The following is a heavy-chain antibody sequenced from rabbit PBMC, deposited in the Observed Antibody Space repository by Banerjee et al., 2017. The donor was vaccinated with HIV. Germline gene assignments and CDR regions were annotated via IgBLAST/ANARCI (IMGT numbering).Heavy chain of an antibody. V-gene: IGHV1S47*01. CDR1: GFDFSSYG. CDR2: IDPVFNTT. CDR3: ASYYSDGYAGDAYATGGYYFNL. Sequence: QEQLVESGGGLVQPGGSLKLSCKASGFDFSSYGVSWVRQAPGKGLEWIGYIDPVFNTTYYASWVNGRFTISSHNAQNTVDLQMNSLTAADTATYFCASYYSDGYAGDAYATGGYYFNLWGQGTLHRL. D-gene: IGHD6-1*01. J-gene: IGHJ4*01.